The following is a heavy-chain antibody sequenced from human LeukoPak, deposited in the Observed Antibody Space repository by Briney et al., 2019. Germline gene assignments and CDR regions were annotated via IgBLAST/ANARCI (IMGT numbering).Heavy chain of an antibody. D-gene: IGHD3-10*01. Sequence: SETLSLTCAVYGGSFSGYYWSWIRQPPGKGLEWIGEINHSGSTNYNPSLKRRVTISVDTSKNQFSLKLRSVPAADTAVYSCASHTSGVFDYWGQGTLVTVSS. CDR2: INHSGST. V-gene: IGHV4-34*01. J-gene: IGHJ4*02. CDR1: GGSFSGYY. CDR3: ASHTSGVFDY.